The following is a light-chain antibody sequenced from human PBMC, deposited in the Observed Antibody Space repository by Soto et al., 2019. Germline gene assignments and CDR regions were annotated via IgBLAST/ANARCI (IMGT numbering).Light chain of an antibody. CDR2: DAS. V-gene: IGKV1-5*01. Sequence: DIQMTQSPSTLSASVGDRVTITCRASQSISSWLAWYQQKPGKAPKLLIYDASSLESGVPSRFSGSGSGTEFTLTISSLQPDDFATYYCQQYNSCTFGQGTKAEIK. CDR1: QSISSW. J-gene: IGKJ1*01. CDR3: QQYNSCT.